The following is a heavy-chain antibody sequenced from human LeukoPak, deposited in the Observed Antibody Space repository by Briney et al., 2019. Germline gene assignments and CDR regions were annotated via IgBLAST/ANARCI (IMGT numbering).Heavy chain of an antibody. V-gene: IGHV4-34*01. CDR2: TNHIGST. Sequence: SETLSLTCAVDGGSFSGYYWSWIRQPPGKGLEWIGETNHIGSTNYTPSLKSRVTISVDTSKNLFSLKLSSVTAADTAVYYCARETYYDILTGYRPGAFDIWGQGTMVTVSS. CDR3: ARETYYDILTGYRPGAFDI. J-gene: IGHJ3*02. D-gene: IGHD3-9*01. CDR1: GGSFSGYY.